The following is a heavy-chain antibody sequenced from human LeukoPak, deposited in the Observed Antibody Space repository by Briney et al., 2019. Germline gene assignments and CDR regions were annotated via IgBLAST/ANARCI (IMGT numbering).Heavy chain of an antibody. J-gene: IGHJ4*02. V-gene: IGHV3-23*01. CDR3: ARSARLMKGVVEVTALDD. D-gene: IGHD3-3*01. CDR1: GFTFSSYA. Sequence: PGGSLRLSCAASGFTFSSYAMSWVRQAPGKGLEWVSTISDSGGSTYYADSVKGRFTISRDNSKNTLYLQMNSLRAEDTAVYYCARSARLMKGVVEVTALDDWGQGTLVTVSS. CDR2: ISDSGGST.